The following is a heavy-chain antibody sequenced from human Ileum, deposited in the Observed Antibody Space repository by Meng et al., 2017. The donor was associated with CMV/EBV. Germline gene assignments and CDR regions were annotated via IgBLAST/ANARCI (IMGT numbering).Heavy chain of an antibody. Sequence: ASVKVSCKTSGYTFVDNRIHWVRQAPGQGLEWMGWINPESGDTKYSQRFQGRVTMTRDTSTSTAYLDLNRLQSDDTAIYYCAGSVVGATTLNYYDPWGQGTLVTVSS. J-gene: IGHJ5*02. CDR2: INPESGDT. D-gene: IGHD1-26*01. V-gene: IGHV1-2*02. CDR1: GYTFVDNR. CDR3: AGSVVGATTLNYYDP.